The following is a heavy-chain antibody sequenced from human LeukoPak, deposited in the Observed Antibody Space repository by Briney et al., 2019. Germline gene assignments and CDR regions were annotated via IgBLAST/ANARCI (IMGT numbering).Heavy chain of an antibody. Sequence: ASVKVSCKASGGTFSSYAISWVRQAPGQGLEWMGGIIPIFGTANYAQKFQGRVTITADESTSTAYMELSSLRSDDTAVYYCARDGPSTLQETTGWFDPWGQGTLVTVSS. V-gene: IGHV1-69*01. CDR1: GGTFSSYA. D-gene: IGHD4-17*01. J-gene: IGHJ5*02. CDR2: IIPIFGTA. CDR3: ARDGPSTLQETTGWFDP.